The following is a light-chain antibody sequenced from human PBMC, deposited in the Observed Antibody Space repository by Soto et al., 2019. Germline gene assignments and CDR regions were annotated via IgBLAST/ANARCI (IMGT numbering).Light chain of an antibody. CDR1: QSVGNNY. V-gene: IGKV3-20*01. CDR3: HQHAFSPLT. Sequence: EIVLTQSPGTLSLSPGERATLSCRASQSVGNNYLAWYQQKPGQAPRLLIYHASSRATGIPDRFSGSGSGTDFTLTFSRLEPEDFAVYYCHQHAFSPLTFGQGTKVEMK. CDR2: HAS. J-gene: IGKJ2*01.